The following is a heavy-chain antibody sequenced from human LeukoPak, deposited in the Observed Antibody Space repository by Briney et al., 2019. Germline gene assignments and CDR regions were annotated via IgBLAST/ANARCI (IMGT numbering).Heavy chain of an antibody. CDR2: IKQDGSEK. D-gene: IGHD3-9*01. Sequence: GGSLRLSCAASGFTFSSYWMSWVRRAPGKGLEWVANIKQDGSEKYYVDSVKGRFTISRDNAKNSLYLQMNSLRAEDTAVYYCARGPVLRYFDWLLHSYYFDYWGQGTLVTVSS. J-gene: IGHJ4*02. CDR1: GFTFSSYW. CDR3: ARGPVLRYFDWLLHSYYFDY. V-gene: IGHV3-7*01.